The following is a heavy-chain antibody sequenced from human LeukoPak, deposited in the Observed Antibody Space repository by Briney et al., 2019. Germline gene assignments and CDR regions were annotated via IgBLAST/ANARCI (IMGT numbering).Heavy chain of an antibody. Sequence: GGSLRLSCAASGFTFSSYEMNWVRQAPGKGLEWVSYISSSGSTIYYADSVKGRFTISRDNAKNSLYLQMNSLRAEDTAAYYCARGRSIAVAGTGGYYYYGMDVWGKGTTVTVSS. V-gene: IGHV3-48*03. CDR2: ISSSGSTI. CDR3: ARGRSIAVAGTGGYYYYGMDV. D-gene: IGHD6-19*01. CDR1: GFTFSSYE. J-gene: IGHJ6*04.